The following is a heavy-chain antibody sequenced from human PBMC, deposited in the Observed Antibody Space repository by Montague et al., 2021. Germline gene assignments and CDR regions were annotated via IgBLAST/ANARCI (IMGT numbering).Heavy chain of an antibody. Sequence: SLRLSCAASGFTFSRYGMHWVRRAPGKGLVWVALISYDGSNKKYADSVKGRFTTSRDNSKNTLYLQMNSPRAEDTAVYYCTNYEVLAAGEDFEYWGQGTMVTVSS. CDR3: TNYEVLAAGEDFEY. J-gene: IGHJ4*02. D-gene: IGHD3-16*01. CDR2: ISYDGSNK. CDR1: GFTFSRYG. V-gene: IGHV3-30*18.